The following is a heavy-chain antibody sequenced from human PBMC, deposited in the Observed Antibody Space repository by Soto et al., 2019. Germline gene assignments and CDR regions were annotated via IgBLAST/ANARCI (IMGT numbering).Heavy chain of an antibody. CDR3: ANSLYYDFWSGPPPDMDV. V-gene: IGHV3-30*18. CDR2: ISYDGRNK. Sequence: GGSLRLSCAASGFTFSSYGMHWVRQAPGKGLEWVAVISYDGRNKYYADSVKGRFTISRDNSKNTLYLQMNSLRAEDTAVYYCANSLYYDFWSGPPPDMDVWGKGTTVTVSS. CDR1: GFTFSSYG. D-gene: IGHD3-3*01. J-gene: IGHJ6*03.